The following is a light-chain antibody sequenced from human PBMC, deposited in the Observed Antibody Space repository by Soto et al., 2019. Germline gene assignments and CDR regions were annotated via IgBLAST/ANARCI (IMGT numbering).Light chain of an antibody. CDR3: QHYNNWPPWT. CDR2: GAS. Sequence: EIVMTQSPATLSVSPGERAILSCRASQSVSSNLAWYQQKPGQAPRLLIYGASTRATGIPARFTGSGSGTEFTLTISSLQSEDFAVYYCQHYNNWPPWTFGQATKVDIX. J-gene: IGKJ1*01. CDR1: QSVSSN. V-gene: IGKV3-15*01.